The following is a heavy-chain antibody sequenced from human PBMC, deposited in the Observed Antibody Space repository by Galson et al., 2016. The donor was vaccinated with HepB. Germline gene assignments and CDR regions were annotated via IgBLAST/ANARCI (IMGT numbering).Heavy chain of an antibody. CDR1: GYTINSYG. CDR2: LWSDGVNK. V-gene: IGHV3-33*01. D-gene: IGHD3-22*01. J-gene: IGHJ5*02. CDR3: AREGYYDNSAFYRFDP. Sequence: SLRLSCAASGYTINSYGIHWVRQAPGKGLEWVALLWSDGVNKYYGDSVKGRFTISRDNSKNTVYLQMDRLRAEDTAVYYCAREGYYDNSAFYRFDPWGPGTLVTVSS.